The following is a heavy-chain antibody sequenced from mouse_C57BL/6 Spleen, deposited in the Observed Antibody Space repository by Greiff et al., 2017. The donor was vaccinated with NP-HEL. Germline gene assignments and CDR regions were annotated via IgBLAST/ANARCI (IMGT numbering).Heavy chain of an antibody. CDR3: ARGRATTGTPFAY. D-gene: IGHD4-1*01. CDR1: GFTFSSYA. V-gene: IGHV5-4*01. CDR2: ISDGGSYT. Sequence: EVQGVESGGGLVKPGGSLKLSCAASGFTFSSYAMSWVRQTPEKRLEWVATISDGGSYTYYPDNVKGRFTISRDNAKNNLYLQMSHLKSEDTAMYYCARGRATTGTPFAYWGQGTLVTVSA. J-gene: IGHJ3*01.